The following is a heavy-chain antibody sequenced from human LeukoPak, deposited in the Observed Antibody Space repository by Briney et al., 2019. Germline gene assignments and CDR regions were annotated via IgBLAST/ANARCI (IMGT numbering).Heavy chain of an antibody. V-gene: IGHV4-34*01. J-gene: IGHJ5*02. CDR3: ARYSGSWYRYWFDP. CDR2: INHSGST. Sequence: PSETLSLTCAVYGGSFSGYYWSWIRQPPGKGLEWIGEINHSGSTNYNPSLKSRVTISVDTSKNQFSLKLSSVTAADTAVYYCARYSGSWYRYWFDPWGQGTLVTVSS. D-gene: IGHD6-13*01. CDR1: GGSFSGYY.